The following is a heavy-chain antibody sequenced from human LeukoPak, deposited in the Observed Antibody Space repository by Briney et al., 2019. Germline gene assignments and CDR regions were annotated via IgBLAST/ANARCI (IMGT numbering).Heavy chain of an antibody. CDR2: ISAYNGNT. D-gene: IGHD3-10*01. Sequence: ASVKVSCKASGYTFTSYGISWVRQAPGQGLEWMGWISAYNGNTNYAQKLQGRVTMTTDTSTSTAYMELRSLRSDDTAVYYCARGWVQGNYYYYYYMDAWGKGTTVTVSS. CDR3: ARGWVQGNYYYYYYMDA. J-gene: IGHJ6*03. CDR1: GYTFTSYG. V-gene: IGHV1-18*01.